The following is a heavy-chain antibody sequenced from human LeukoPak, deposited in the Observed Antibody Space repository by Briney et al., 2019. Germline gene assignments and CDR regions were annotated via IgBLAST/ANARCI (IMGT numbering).Heavy chain of an antibody. D-gene: IGHD4-17*01. CDR2: ISYDGSNK. J-gene: IGHJ6*02. V-gene: IGHV3-30-3*01. Sequence: GRSLRLSCAASGFTFSSYAMHWVRQAPGKGLEWVAVISYDGSNKYYADSVKGRFTISRDNSKNTLYLQMNRLRAEDTAVYYCARDRVITVTNTIMDVWGQGTTVTVSS. CDR3: ARDRVITVTNTIMDV. CDR1: GFTFSSYA.